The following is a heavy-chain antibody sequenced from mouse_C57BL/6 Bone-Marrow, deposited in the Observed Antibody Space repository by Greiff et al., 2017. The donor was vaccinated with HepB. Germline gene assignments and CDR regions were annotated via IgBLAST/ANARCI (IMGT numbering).Heavy chain of an antibody. D-gene: IGHD1-2*01. CDR1: GYTFTSYW. CDR3: ARCRLRMDY. Sequence: QVHVKQPGAELVKPGASVKLSCKASGYTFTSYWMQWVKQRPGQGLEWIGEIDPSDSYTNYNQKFKGKATLTVDTSSSTAYMQLSSLTSEDSAVYYCARCRLRMDYWGQGTTLTVSS. CDR2: IDPSDSYT. V-gene: IGHV1-50*01. J-gene: IGHJ2*01.